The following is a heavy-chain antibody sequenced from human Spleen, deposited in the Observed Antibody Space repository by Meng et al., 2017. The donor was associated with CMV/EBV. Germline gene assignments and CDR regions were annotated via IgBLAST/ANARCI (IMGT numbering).Heavy chain of an antibody. V-gene: IGHV1-2*02. D-gene: IGHD5-18*01. CDR3: ARNVDTAMVYNPPNHDDY. Sequence: ASVKVSCKAIKYTFTGYYLHWVRQAPGQGLEWMGGIIPIFGTANYAQKFQGRVTMTRDTSISTTYMELSRLRFDDTAVYYCARNVDTAMVYNPPNHDDYWGQGTLVTVSS. CDR2: IIPIFGTA. CDR1: KYTFTGYY. J-gene: IGHJ4*02.